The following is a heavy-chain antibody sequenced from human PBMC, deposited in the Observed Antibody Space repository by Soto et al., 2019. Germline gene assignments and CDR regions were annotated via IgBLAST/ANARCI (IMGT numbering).Heavy chain of an antibody. CDR1: GFTFSSYA. D-gene: IGHD1-1*01. V-gene: IGHV3-30-3*01. CDR3: ARAPWGTHSYYYGMDV. J-gene: IGHJ6*02. CDR2: ISYDGSNK. Sequence: QVQLVESGGGVVQPGRSLRLSCAASGFTFSSYAMHWVRQAPGKGLEWVAVISYDGSNKYYADSVKGRFTISRDNSKNTLYLQMNSLRAEDTAVYYCARAPWGTHSYYYGMDVWGQGTTVTVSS.